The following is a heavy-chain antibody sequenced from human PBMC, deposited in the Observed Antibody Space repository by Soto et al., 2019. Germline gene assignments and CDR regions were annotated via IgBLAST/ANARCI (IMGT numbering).Heavy chain of an antibody. V-gene: IGHV3-30-3*01. CDR1: GFTFSSYA. Sequence: QVQLVESGGGVVQPGRSLRLSCAASGFTFSSYAMHWVRQAPGEGLEWVAVISYDGSNKYYADSVKGRFTISRDNSKNTLYLQMNSLRAEDTAVYYCARVATVVMAIDYWGQGTLVTVSS. CDR3: ARVATVVMAIDY. CDR2: ISYDGSNK. J-gene: IGHJ4*02. D-gene: IGHD2-21*01.